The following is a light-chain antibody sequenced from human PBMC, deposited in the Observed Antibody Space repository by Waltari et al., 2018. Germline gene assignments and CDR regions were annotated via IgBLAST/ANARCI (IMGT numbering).Light chain of an antibody. V-gene: IGKV1-33*01. CDR2: DAS. J-gene: IGKJ3*01. Sequence: DIQMTQSPSSLSASVGDRVTITCQASQDITNYLNWYQLKPGKAPKLLIYDASNLETGVPSRFSGRGSGTDFTFTISSLQPEDIATYYCQQLKGLPSFGPGTTVNIK. CDR3: QQLKGLPS. CDR1: QDITNY.